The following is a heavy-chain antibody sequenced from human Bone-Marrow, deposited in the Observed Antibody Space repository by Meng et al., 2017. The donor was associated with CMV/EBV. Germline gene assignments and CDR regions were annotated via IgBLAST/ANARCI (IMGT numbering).Heavy chain of an antibody. CDR1: GYSFTSYW. D-gene: IGHD3-3*01. J-gene: IGHJ5*02. CDR3: ARRITIFGVAGNWFDP. CDR2: IYPGDSDT. Sequence: KVSCKGSGYSFTSYWIGLVRQMPGKGLEWRGIIYPGDSDTRYSPSFQGQVPISADKSNSTAYVQWSSLKASDTAMYYGARRITIFGVAGNWFDPWVQGTLVTVSS. V-gene: IGHV5-51*01.